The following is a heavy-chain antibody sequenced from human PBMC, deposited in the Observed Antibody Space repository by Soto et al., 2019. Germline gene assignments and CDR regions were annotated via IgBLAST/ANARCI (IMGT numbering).Heavy chain of an antibody. CDR3: ARGHSTDCSNGVCSFFYNHEMDV. Sequence: GASVKVSCKASGYSFTDNHMHWVRQAPGQGLEWLGRINPKSGGTSTAQKFQGWVTMTRDRSISTVYMELTRLRSDDTAVYFCARGHSTDCSNGVCSFFYNHEMDVWGQGTTVTVSS. V-gene: IGHV1-2*04. CDR1: GYSFTDNH. J-gene: IGHJ6*02. D-gene: IGHD2-8*01. CDR2: INPKSGGT.